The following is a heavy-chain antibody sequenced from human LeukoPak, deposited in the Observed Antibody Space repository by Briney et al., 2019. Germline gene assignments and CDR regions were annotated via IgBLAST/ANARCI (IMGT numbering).Heavy chain of an antibody. Sequence: ASVKVSCKASGYTFTSYDINWVRQATGQGLEWMGWMNPNSGNTGYAQKFQGRVTMTRNTSISTAYMELSSVRSEDTAVYYCARGRGVRGAKGNWFDPWGQGTMVTVSS. CDR2: MNPNSGNT. V-gene: IGHV1-8*01. J-gene: IGHJ5*02. D-gene: IGHD3-10*01. CDR3: ARGRGVRGAKGNWFDP. CDR1: GYTFTSYD.